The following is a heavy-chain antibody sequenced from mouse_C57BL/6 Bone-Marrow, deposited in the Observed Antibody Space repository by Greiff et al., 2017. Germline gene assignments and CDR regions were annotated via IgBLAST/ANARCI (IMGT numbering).Heavy chain of an antibody. V-gene: IGHV1-22*01. J-gene: IGHJ4*01. Sequence: VQLQQSGPELVKPGASVKMSCKASGYTFTDYNMHWVKQSHGKSLEWIGYIKPNNGGTSYNQKFKGKATLTVNKSSSTAYMELRSLTSEDSAVYDGAGDYDYDCYAMDYWGQGTSVTVSS. CDR1: GYTFTDYN. CDR3: AGDYDYDCYAMDY. CDR2: IKPNNGGT. D-gene: IGHD2-4*01.